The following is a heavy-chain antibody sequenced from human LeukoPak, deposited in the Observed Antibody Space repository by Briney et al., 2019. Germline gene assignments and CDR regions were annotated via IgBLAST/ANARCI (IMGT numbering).Heavy chain of an antibody. CDR3: ARELRTIFGTYYMDV. CDR2: IYYSGST. Sequence: SETLSLTCTVSGGSISSGDYYWSWIRQPPGKGLEWIGYIYYSGSTYYNPSFKSRVTISVDTSKNQFSLKLSSVTAADTAVYYCARELRTIFGTYYMDVWGKGTTVTVSS. J-gene: IGHJ6*03. CDR1: GGSISSGDYY. D-gene: IGHD3-3*01. V-gene: IGHV4-30-4*01.